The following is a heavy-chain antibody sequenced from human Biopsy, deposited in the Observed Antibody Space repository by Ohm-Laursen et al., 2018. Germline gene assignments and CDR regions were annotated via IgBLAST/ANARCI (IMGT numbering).Heavy chain of an antibody. V-gene: IGHV3-21*06. J-gene: IGHJ5*01. CDR1: GVTLSGYA. Sequence: GSLRLSCSASGVTLSGYAMNWVRQAPGKGLEWVSSISASSSYIHYADSVKGRLTVSRDNAKNSLYLQMNSLRAADTAIYYCATELLPPGVGGPWLDSWGQGTPVTVSS. D-gene: IGHD3-16*01. CDR3: ATELLPPGVGGPWLDS. CDR2: ISASSSYI.